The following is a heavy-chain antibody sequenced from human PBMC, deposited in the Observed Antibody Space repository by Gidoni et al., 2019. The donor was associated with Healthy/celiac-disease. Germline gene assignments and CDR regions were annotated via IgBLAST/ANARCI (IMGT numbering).Heavy chain of an antibody. D-gene: IGHD3-10*01. J-gene: IGHJ3*02. CDR2: IGTAGDT. Sequence: EVQLVESGGGLVQPGGSLRLPCAASGFTFSSYDMHWVRQATGKGLEWVSAIGTAGDTYYPGSVKGRFTISRENAKNSLYLQMNSLRAGDTAVYYCARSRAGADAFDIWGQGTMVTVSS. CDR3: ARSRAGADAFDI. CDR1: GFTFSSYD. V-gene: IGHV3-13*01.